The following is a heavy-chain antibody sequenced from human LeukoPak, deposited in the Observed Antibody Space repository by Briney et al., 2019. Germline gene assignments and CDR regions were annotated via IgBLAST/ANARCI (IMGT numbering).Heavy chain of an antibody. CDR2: IIPIFGTA. V-gene: IGHV1-69*13. J-gene: IGHJ4*02. D-gene: IGHD3-3*01. CDR1: GGIFSSYA. Sequence: SVKVSCTASGGIFSSYAISWVRQAPGQGLEWMGGIIPIFGTANYAQKFQGRVTITADESTSTAYMELSSLRSEDTAVYYCATAPRSRFLEWLSFDYWGQGTLVTVSS. CDR3: ATAPRSRFLEWLSFDY.